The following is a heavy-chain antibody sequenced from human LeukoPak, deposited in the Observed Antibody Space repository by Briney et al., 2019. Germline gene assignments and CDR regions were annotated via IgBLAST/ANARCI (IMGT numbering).Heavy chain of an antibody. D-gene: IGHD3-10*01. J-gene: IGHJ2*01. Sequence: GGSLRLSCAASGFTFSSSEMNWVRQTPGKGLEWVSFISSSSSSIYYADSVKGRFTISRDNAKNSLYLQMNSLRAEDTAVYYCARDHFGQNDWYFDLWGRGTLVTVSS. CDR1: GFTFSSSE. CDR3: ARDHFGQNDWYFDL. V-gene: IGHV3-48*03. CDR2: ISSSSSSI.